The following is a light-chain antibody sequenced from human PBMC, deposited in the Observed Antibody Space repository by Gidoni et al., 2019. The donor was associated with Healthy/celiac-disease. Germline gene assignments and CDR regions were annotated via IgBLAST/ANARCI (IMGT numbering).Light chain of an antibody. Sequence: EIVLTQSPGTLSVSPGERATLSCRASQSVSSSYLAWYQQKPGQAPRLLIYGASSRATGIPDRFSGSGSGTDFTLTISRLEPEDFAVYYCQHYETFGQGTKVEIK. J-gene: IGKJ1*01. CDR2: GAS. CDR1: QSVSSSY. CDR3: QHYET. V-gene: IGKV3-20*01.